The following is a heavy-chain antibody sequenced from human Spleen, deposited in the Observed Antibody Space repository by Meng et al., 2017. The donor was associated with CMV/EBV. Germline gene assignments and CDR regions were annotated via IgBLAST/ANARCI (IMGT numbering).Heavy chain of an antibody. CDR1: GGSVSHGAYY. J-gene: IGHJ4*02. CDR2: IYYTGGT. V-gene: IGHV4-31*11. CDR3: ARSLRSLPYFDF. Sequence: CAVSGGSVSHGAYYWSWIRQHPGKGLEWIGYIYYTGGTYYNPSLESRVTISLGTSKNQFSLKLSSVTAADTAVYYCARSLRSLPYFDFWGLGTLVTVSS. D-gene: IGHD4-17*01.